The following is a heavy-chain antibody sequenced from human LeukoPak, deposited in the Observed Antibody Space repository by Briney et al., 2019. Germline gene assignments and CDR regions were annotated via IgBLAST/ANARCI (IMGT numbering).Heavy chain of an antibody. V-gene: IGHV3-23*01. Sequence: GGSLRLSCAASGLTFSSYAMSWVRQAPGKGLEWVSAISGSSGHTYYADSVKGRFTISRDNSKNTLYLQMNSLRAEDTAVYSCARAPRTTVDYFDYWGQGTLVTVSS. CDR2: ISGSSGHT. J-gene: IGHJ4*02. CDR1: GLTFSSYA. CDR3: ARAPRTTVDYFDY. D-gene: IGHD4-23*01.